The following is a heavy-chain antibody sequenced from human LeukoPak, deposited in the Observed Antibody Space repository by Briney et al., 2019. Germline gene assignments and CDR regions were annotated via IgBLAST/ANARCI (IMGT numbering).Heavy chain of an antibody. CDR3: AKAPRKQWLVPFDY. V-gene: IGHV3-23*01. Sequence: SGGSLRLSCAASGFTFSSYAMSWVRQAPGKGLEWVSAISGSGGSTYYADSVKGRFTISRDNSKNTLYLQMNSLRAEDTAVYYCAKAPRKQWLVPFDYWGQGTLVTVSS. CDR1: GFTFSSYA. D-gene: IGHD6-19*01. J-gene: IGHJ4*02. CDR2: ISGSGGST.